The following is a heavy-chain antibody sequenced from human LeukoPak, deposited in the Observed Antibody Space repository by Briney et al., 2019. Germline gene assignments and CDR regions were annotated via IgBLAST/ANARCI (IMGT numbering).Heavy chain of an antibody. V-gene: IGHV3-33*01. CDR2: IWYDGSNK. CDR1: GFTFSSYG. CDR3: ARGIAAAGLDY. D-gene: IGHD6-13*01. J-gene: IGHJ4*02. Sequence: GRSLRLSCAASGFTFSSYGMHWVRQAPGKGLEWVAVIWYDGSNKYYADSVKGRFTISRDNSKNTLYLQMNSLRAEDTAVYYCARGIAAAGLDYWGQGTLVTVSP.